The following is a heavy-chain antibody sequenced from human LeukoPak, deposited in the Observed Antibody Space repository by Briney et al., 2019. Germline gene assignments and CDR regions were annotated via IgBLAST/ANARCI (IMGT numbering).Heavy chain of an antibody. CDR3: ARGVGSETYRRFDF. V-gene: IGHV1-2*02. Sequence: ASVKVSCRTSGYTFTSYNIHWVRQAPGQGPEWMGWVTPRSGATSYAQQLQGRVTMTRDTSINTAYMELSNLISDDTAVYYCARGVGSETYRRFDFWGQGTLVTVSS. D-gene: IGHD1-26*01. J-gene: IGHJ4*02. CDR1: GYTFTSYN. CDR2: VTPRSGAT.